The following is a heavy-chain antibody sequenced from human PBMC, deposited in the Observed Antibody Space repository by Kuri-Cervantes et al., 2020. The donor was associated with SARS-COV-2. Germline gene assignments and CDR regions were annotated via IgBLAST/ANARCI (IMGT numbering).Heavy chain of an antibody. CDR3: ARDRGYFDWFYMDV. V-gene: IGHV3-21*01. CDR1: GFTFSSYS. CDR2: ISSSSSYI. D-gene: IGHD3-9*01. J-gene: IGHJ6*03. Sequence: GESLKISCAASGFTFSSYSMNWVRQAPGKGLEWFSSISSSSSYIYYADSVKGRFTISRDNAKNSLYLQMNSLRAEDTAVYYCARDRGYFDWFYMDVWGNGTTVTVSS.